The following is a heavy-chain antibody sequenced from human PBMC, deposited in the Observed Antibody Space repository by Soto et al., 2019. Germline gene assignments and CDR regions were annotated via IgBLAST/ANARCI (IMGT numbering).Heavy chain of an antibody. Sequence: QVQLVQSGTEVKEPGASVKVSCKASGYTFTTYGISWVRQAPGQGLEWMGWISTYEDNTNYAQNLQGRVTMTTDTSTSTAYLELRRLTSDDTAIYYCARDCFSSTRGYMDVWGKGTTVTVSS. D-gene: IGHD2-2*01. CDR2: ISTYEDNT. V-gene: IGHV1-18*01. J-gene: IGHJ6*04. CDR1: GYTFTTYG. CDR3: ARDCFSSTRGYMDV.